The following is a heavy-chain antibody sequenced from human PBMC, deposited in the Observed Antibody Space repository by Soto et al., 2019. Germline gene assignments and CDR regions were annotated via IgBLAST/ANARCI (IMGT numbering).Heavy chain of an antibody. D-gene: IGHD5-12*01. CDR1: GGTFSSYT. J-gene: IGHJ2*01. CDR3: ARGNHRWLQLWYFDL. V-gene: IGHV1-69*12. CDR2: IIPIFGTA. Sequence: QVQLVQSGAEVKKPGSSVTVSCKASGGTFSSYTISWVRQAPGQGLEWMGGIIPIFGTANYAQKFQGRVTITADESTSPACMELSSLRSEDTAVYYCARGNHRWLQLWYFDLWGRGTLVTVSS.